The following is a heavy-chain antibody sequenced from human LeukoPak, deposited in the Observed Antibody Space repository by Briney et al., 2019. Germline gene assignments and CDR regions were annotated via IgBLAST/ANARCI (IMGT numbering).Heavy chain of an antibody. Sequence: ASVKVSCKASGYTFTGYYMHWVLQAPGQGLEWMGWINPNSGGTNYAQKFQGRATMTRDTSISTAYMELSRLRSDDTAVYYCARDDGSGIDWFDPWGQGTLVTVSS. J-gene: IGHJ5*02. V-gene: IGHV1-2*02. D-gene: IGHD3-10*01. CDR2: INPNSGGT. CDR1: GYTFTGYY. CDR3: ARDDGSGIDWFDP.